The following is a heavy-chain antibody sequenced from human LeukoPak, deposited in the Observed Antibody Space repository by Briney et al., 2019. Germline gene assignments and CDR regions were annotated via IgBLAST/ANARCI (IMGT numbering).Heavy chain of an antibody. D-gene: IGHD6-13*01. J-gene: IGHJ5*02. CDR2: IDPXXSYT. Sequence: QMPXXXXEWXXRIDPXXSYTNYSPSFQGHVTISADKSISTAYLQWSSLKASDTAMYYCARYKSGYSSSWYGLDYWFDPWGQGTLVTVSS. V-gene: IGHV5-10-1*01. CDR3: ARYKSGYSSSWYGLDYWFDP.